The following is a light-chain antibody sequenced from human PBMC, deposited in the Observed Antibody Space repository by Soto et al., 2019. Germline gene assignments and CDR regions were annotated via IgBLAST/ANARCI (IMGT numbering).Light chain of an antibody. J-gene: IGKJ1*01. CDR3: QQYDRSPWT. V-gene: IGKV3-20*01. Sequence: EIVLTQSPGTLSLSPGERATLSCRASQSVSSIFLAWYQQKPGQAPRLLIYGASSRATGIPDRFSGSASGTDFTLTISRLEPEDFAVYYCQQYDRSPWTFGQGTKVDIK. CDR2: GAS. CDR1: QSVSSIF.